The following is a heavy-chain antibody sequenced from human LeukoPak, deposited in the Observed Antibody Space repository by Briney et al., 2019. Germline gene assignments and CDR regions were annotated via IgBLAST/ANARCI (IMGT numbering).Heavy chain of an antibody. D-gene: IGHD2-15*01. J-gene: IGHJ4*02. V-gene: IGHV3-23*01. CDR2: ISGSGGST. Sequence: GGSLRLSCAASGFTLSSYATSWVRQAPGKGLEWVSAISGSGGSTYYADSVKGRFTISRDNSKNTLYLQMNSLRAEDTAVYYCSIGPQRYCSGGYCYGDYWGQGTLVTVSS. CDR1: GFTLSSYA. CDR3: SIGPQRYCSGGYCYGDY.